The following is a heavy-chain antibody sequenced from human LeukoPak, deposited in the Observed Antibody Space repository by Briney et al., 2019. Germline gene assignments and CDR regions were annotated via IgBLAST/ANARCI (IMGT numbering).Heavy chain of an antibody. CDR1: GFIFSSYT. CDR3: ARARAIIVVVPDAFDI. J-gene: IGHJ3*02. V-gene: IGHV3-48*01. Sequence: GGSLRLSCAASGFIFSSYTMNWVRQAPGKGLEWVSSISPNSSTIYYADSVKGRLTMSRDNAKNSLYLQMNSLRVEDTAVYYCARARAIIVVVPDAFDIWGQGTMVTVSS. D-gene: IGHD2-2*01. CDR2: ISPNSSTI.